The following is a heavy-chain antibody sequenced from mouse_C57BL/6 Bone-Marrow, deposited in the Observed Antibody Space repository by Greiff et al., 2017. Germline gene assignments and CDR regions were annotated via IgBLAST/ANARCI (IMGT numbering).Heavy chain of an antibody. V-gene: IGHV7-3*01. CDR3: ARYKGGYDGGYAMDY. CDR1: GFTFTDYY. CDR2: IRNKANGYTT. J-gene: IGHJ4*01. Sequence: EVQGVESGGGLVQPGGSLSLSCAASGFTFTDYYMSWVRQPPGKALEWLGFIRNKANGYTTEYSASVKGRFTISRDNSQSILYLQMNALRAEDSATYYGARYKGGYDGGYAMDYWGQGTSVTVSS. D-gene: IGHD2-2*01.